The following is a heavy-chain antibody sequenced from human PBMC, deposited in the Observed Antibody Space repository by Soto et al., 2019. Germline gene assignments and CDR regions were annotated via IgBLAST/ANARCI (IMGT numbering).Heavy chain of an antibody. CDR1: GFTFSYYW. Sequence: ELKLVESGGGLVQPGGSLRLSCAASGFTFSYYWMHWVRQAPGTGLVWVSHIHSDGTTTTYADSVKGRFTVSRDNTNNTLYLQMNSLRAEDTAVYCCARGDRVGFHIWGQGTVAIVSS. J-gene: IGHJ3*02. CDR3: ARGDRVGFHI. D-gene: IGHD3-10*01. CDR2: IHSDGTTT. V-gene: IGHV3-74*01.